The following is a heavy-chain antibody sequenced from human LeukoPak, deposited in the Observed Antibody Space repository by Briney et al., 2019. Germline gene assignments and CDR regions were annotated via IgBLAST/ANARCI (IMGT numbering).Heavy chain of an antibody. CDR2: ISWNSDTV. CDR3: AKGFIAISPGNGGRIAARLEGYYYGMDV. Sequence: GRSLRLSCAASGFTFVDYAMHWVRQAPGKGLEWVSAISWNSDTVHYADSVKGRFTISRDNAKNSLYLQMNSLRAEDTALYYCAKGFIAISPGNGGRIAARLEGYYYGMDVWGQGTTVTVSS. CDR1: GFTFVDYA. V-gene: IGHV3-9*01. J-gene: IGHJ6*02. D-gene: IGHD6-6*01.